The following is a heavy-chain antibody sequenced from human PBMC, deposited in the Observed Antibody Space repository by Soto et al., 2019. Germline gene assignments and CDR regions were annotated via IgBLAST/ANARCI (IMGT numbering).Heavy chain of an antibody. CDR3: VREMAYYDFWSGYYYFDY. Sequence: VAVIWYDGSNKYYADSVKGRFTISRDNSKNTLYLQMNSLRAEDTAVYYCVREMAYYDFWSGYYYFDYWGQGTLVTVSS. CDR2: IWYDGSNK. J-gene: IGHJ4*02. D-gene: IGHD3-3*01. V-gene: IGHV3-33*01.